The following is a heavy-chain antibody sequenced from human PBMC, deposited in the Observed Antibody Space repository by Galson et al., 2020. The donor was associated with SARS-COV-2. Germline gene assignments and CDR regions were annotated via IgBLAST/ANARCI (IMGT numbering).Heavy chain of an antibody. D-gene: IGHD3-22*01. CDR2: ISGSGATT. CDR1: GFTFTTYA. V-gene: IGHV3-23*01. J-gene: IGHJ4*02. CDR3: AKSSERVSITVYVVSFPEHFDY. Sequence: TGGSLRLSCAASGFTFTTYAMSWVRQAPGKGLEWVATISGSGATTYYADSAKGRFTISKDNSKNTLNLQINSLRPEDTAVYYCAKSSERVSITVYVVSFPEHFDYWGPGTLVTVSS.